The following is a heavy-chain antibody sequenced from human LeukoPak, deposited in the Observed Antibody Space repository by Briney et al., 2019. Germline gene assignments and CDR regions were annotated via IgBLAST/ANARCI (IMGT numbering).Heavy chain of an antibody. V-gene: IGHV3-48*03. CDR3: ARGVYYDSSGPYYFDY. J-gene: IGHJ4*02. CDR1: GFTFSSYE. D-gene: IGHD3-22*01. Sequence: GGSLRLSCAASGFTFSSYEMNWVRQAPGKGLEWVSYISSNGSTIYYADSVKGRFTVSRDNAKNSLYLQMNSLRAEDTAVYYCARGVYYDSSGPYYFDYWGQGTLVTVSS. CDR2: ISSNGSTI.